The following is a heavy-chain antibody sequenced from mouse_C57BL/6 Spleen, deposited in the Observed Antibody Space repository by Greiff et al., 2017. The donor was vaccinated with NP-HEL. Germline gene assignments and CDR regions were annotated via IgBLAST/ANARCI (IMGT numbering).Heavy chain of an antibody. CDR3: AILYGNYVAMDY. CDR1: GYTFTSYW. CDR2: IDPSDSET. Sequence: VQLQQSGAELVRPGSSVKLSCKASGYTFTSYWMHWVKQRPIQGLEWIGNIDPSDSETHYNQKFKDKATLTVDKSSSTAYMQLSSLTSEDSAVYYCAILYGNYVAMDYWGQGTSVTVSS. D-gene: IGHD2-1*01. V-gene: IGHV1-52*01. J-gene: IGHJ4*01.